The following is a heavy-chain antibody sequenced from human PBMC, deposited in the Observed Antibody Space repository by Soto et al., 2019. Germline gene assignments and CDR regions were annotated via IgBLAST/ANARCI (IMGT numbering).Heavy chain of an antibody. Sequence: EVQLVESGGGLVQPGESLRLSCAASGFTVSSNYMSWVRQAPGKGLEWVSLIYSGGTTDYVDSVKGRFTISRDNSKNTLYLQMNSLRAEDTAVYYCAARNIVAPYWGQGTLVTVSS. CDR2: IYSGGTT. V-gene: IGHV3-66*01. D-gene: IGHD5-12*01. CDR1: GFTVSSNY. CDR3: AARNIVAPY. J-gene: IGHJ4*02.